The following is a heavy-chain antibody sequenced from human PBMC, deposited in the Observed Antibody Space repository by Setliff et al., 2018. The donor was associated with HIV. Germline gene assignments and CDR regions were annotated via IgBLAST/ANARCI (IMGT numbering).Heavy chain of an antibody. CDR3: ARHNTGYSYGYDYYYYYMDV. J-gene: IGHJ6*03. Sequence: SETLSLTCTVSGGSISSSSYYWGWIRQPPGKGLEWIGSIYYSGSTYYNPSLKGRVTISVDTSKNQFSLKLSSVTAADTALYYCARHNTGYSYGYDYYYYYMDVWGKGTTVTVSS. V-gene: IGHV4-39*01. CDR1: GGSISSSSYY. CDR2: IYYSGST. D-gene: IGHD5-18*01.